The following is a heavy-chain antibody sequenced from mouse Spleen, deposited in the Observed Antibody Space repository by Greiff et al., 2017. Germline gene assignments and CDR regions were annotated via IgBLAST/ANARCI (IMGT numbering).Heavy chain of an antibody. V-gene: IGHV5-9-1*01. Sequence: EVKLLESGGGLVKPGGSLKLSCAASGFTFSSYAMSWVRQTPEKRLEWVATISSGGSYTYYPDSVKGRFTISRDNAKNTLYLQMSSLRSEDTAMYYCASGDGYDNYAMDYWGQGTSVTVSS. CDR2: ISSGGSYT. J-gene: IGHJ4*01. CDR1: GFTFSSYA. D-gene: IGHD2-2*01. CDR3: ASGDGYDNYAMDY.